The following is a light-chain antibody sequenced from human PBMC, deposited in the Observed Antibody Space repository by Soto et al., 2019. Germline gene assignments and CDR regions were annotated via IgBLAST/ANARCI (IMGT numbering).Light chain of an antibody. J-gene: IGLJ2*01. V-gene: IGLV6-57*02. Sequence: NFMLTQPHSVSESPGKTVTISCTGSSGSIASGYVQWYQQRPGSAPTTLIYEDNRRPAGVPDRFSGPIDSSSNSASLTISGLRPEDEADYYCQSSDGNNMVFGGGTKLTVL. CDR1: SGSIASGY. CDR2: EDN. CDR3: QSSDGNNMV.